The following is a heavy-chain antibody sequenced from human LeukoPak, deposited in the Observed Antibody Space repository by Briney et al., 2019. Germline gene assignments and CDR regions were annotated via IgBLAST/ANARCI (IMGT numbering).Heavy chain of an antibody. D-gene: IGHD4-17*01. Sequence: SQTLSLTCTVSGGSISSGDYYWSWIRQPPGKGLEWIGYIYYSGSTYYNPSLKNRVTISVDTSKNQFSLKLSSVTAADTAVYYCASGGYDYGDYGPDYWGQGTLVTVSS. CDR2: IYYSGST. V-gene: IGHV4-30-4*01. J-gene: IGHJ4*02. CDR1: GGSISSGDYY. CDR3: ASGGYDYGDYGPDY.